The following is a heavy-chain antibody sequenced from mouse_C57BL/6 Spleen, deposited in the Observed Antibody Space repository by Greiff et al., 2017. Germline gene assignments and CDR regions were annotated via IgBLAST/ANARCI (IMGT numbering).Heavy chain of an antibody. CDR3: ARSYYGCSGGFAY. CDR1: GYTFTDYN. CDR2: INPNNGGT. Sequence: EVQLQQSGPELVKPGASVKIPCKASGYTFTDYNMDWVKQSHGKSLEWIGDINPNNGGTIDNQKFKGKATLTVDKSSITSYMELRSLTSEDTAGYNCARSYYGCSGGFAYWGQGTLVTVSA. V-gene: IGHV1-18*01. D-gene: IGHD1-1*01. J-gene: IGHJ3*01.